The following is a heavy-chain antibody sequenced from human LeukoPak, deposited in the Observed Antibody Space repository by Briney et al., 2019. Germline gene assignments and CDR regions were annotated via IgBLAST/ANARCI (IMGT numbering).Heavy chain of an antibody. CDR3: ARLTRDGYNFYFDY. CDR1: GGSISSSNW. J-gene: IGHJ4*02. D-gene: IGHD5-24*01. V-gene: IGHV4-4*02. Sequence: SETLSLTCAVSGGSISSSNWWSWVRQPPGKGLEWIGEIYHSGSTNYNPSLKSRVTISVDKSKNQFSLKLSSVTAADTAVYYCARLTRDGYNFYFDYWGQGTLVTVSS. CDR2: IYHSGST.